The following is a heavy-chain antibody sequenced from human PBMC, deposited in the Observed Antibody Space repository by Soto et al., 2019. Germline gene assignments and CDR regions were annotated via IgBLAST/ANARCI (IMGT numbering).Heavy chain of an antibody. CDR2: IIPIFGTA. J-gene: IGHJ6*02. D-gene: IGHD1-1*01. CDR1: GGTFSSYA. V-gene: IGHV1-69*01. Sequence: QVQLVQSGAEVKKPGSSVKVSCKASGGTFSSYAISWVRQAPGQGLEWMGGIIPIFGTANYAQKFHGRVTMTADESTSTAYMELSSLRSEDTAVYYCSRGGSGTTPLYYGMDVWGQGTTVTVSS. CDR3: SRGGSGTTPLYYGMDV.